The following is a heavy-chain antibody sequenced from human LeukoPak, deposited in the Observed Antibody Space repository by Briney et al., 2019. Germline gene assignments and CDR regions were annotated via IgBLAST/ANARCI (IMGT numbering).Heavy chain of an antibody. CDR3: ARDPGYVAAAHDAFDI. Sequence: GGSLRLSCAASGFTFSSYGMSWVRQAPGKGLEWVANIRQDGSDKFYVDSVKGRFTISRDNAQNSLYLQMNSLRAEDTAVYYCARDPGYVAAAHDAFDIWGQGTMVTVSS. V-gene: IGHV3-7*01. CDR1: GFTFSSYG. D-gene: IGHD2-15*01. CDR2: IRQDGSDK. J-gene: IGHJ3*02.